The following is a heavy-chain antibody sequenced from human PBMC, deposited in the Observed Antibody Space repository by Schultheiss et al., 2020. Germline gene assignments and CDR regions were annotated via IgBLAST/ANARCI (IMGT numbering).Heavy chain of an antibody. CDR1: GYTFTSYD. CDR3: ATSPLSGVDSSSWERGMDV. V-gene: IGHV1-69*04. D-gene: IGHD6-13*01. Sequence: SVKVSGKASGYTFTSYDISWVRQAPGQGLEWMGRIIPILGIANYAQKFQGRVTITADESTSTAYMELSSLRSEDTAVYYCATSPLSGVDSSSWERGMDVWGQGTTVTVSS. J-gene: IGHJ6*02. CDR2: IIPILGIA.